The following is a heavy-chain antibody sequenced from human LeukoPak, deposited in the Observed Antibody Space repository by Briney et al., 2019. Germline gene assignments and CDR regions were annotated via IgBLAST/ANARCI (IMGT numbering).Heavy chain of an antibody. CDR2: ISYDGSTK. D-gene: IGHD2-2*03. V-gene: IGHV3-30*18. Sequence: PGRSLRLSCAASGFSLSRHGMNWVRQAPGKGLEWVAVISYDGSTKYYADSVKGRFTISRDNSKNTLYLQMNSLRAEDTAVYYCAKSGGYCSSTSRPYSGPHDAFDIWGQGTMVTVSS. J-gene: IGHJ3*02. CDR1: GFSLSRHG. CDR3: AKSGGYCSSTSRPYSGPHDAFDI.